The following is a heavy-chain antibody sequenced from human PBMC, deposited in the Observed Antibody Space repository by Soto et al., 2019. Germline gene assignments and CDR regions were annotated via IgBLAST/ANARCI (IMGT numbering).Heavy chain of an antibody. J-gene: IGHJ4*02. CDR2: ISFSGDYI. CDR3: ARDTRYSSGYYDS. D-gene: IGHD6-19*01. V-gene: IGHV3-21*01. Sequence: GGSLRLSCAVSGFPLEKYGMNWVRQAPGKGLEWVSSISFSGDYIYYADSVKGRFTISRDNSKNTLYVQMNSLRLEDTAVYYCARDTRYSSGYYDSWGQGTLVTVSS. CDR1: GFPLEKYG.